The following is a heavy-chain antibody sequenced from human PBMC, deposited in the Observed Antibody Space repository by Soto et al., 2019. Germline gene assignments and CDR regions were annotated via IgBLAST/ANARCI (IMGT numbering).Heavy chain of an antibody. Sequence: QVQLVESGGGVVQPGGSLRLSCAASGFSFSRFAIHWVRQAPGKGLEWVAVISKDGSVIYYADSVKGRFTISRDNSKRSVFMQVNRLTSEDPAVYHCVRSRSGAVPDALGFWGQGTLVTVSS. CDR1: GFSFSRFA. D-gene: IGHD3-10*01. CDR3: VRSRSGAVPDALGF. V-gene: IGHV3-30-3*01. J-gene: IGHJ4*02. CDR2: ISKDGSVI.